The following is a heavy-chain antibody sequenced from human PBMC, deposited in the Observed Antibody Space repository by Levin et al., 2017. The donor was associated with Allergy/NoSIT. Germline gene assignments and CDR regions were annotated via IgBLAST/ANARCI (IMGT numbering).Heavy chain of an antibody. CDR2: IYYSGST. D-gene: IGHD3-22*01. V-gene: IGHV4-39*01. CDR3: AADGSGYSYKPQFDY. Sequence: SETLSLTCTVSGVSISSSSYYWVWLRPPPGKGREWIGSIYYSGSTYYNPSLKSRVTISVDTSKNQFPLKLSSVTAADTAVYYSAADGSGYSYKPQFDYWGQGTLVTVSS. CDR1: GVSISSSSYY. J-gene: IGHJ4*02.